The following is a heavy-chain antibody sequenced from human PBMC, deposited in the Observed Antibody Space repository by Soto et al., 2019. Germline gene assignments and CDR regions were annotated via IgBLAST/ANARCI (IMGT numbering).Heavy chain of an antibody. D-gene: IGHD1-1*01. V-gene: IGHV1-3*01. CDR1: GSTFTIYG. Sequence: ASVTVSCTASGSTFTIYGICWVRQAPGQSLEWMGWINGGTGQTKYSPRFQDRVTITRDSSASAAHLELSSLTSEDTAVYYCARGKGMEENYYYYGLDIWGQGTTVNV. J-gene: IGHJ6*02. CDR3: ARGKGMEENYYYYGLDI. CDR2: INGGTGQT.